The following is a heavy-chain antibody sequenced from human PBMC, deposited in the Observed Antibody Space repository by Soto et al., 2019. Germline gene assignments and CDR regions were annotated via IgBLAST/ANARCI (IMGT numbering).Heavy chain of an antibody. V-gene: IGHV5-51*01. CDR3: ARHGYSNYDYYYYYGMDV. Sequence: PGESLKISCKGSGYTFTTYWIGWVRQMPGTGLEWMGIVSSGDSNTRYSPSFQGQVTISADKSINTAYLQWSSLKASDTAMYYCARHGYSNYDYYYYYGMDVWGQGTTVTVSS. CDR1: GYTFTTYW. CDR2: VSSGDSNT. J-gene: IGHJ6*02. D-gene: IGHD4-4*01.